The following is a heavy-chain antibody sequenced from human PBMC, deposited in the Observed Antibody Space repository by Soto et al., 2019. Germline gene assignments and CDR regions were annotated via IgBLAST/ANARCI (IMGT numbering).Heavy chain of an antibody. V-gene: IGHV4-59*01. CDR3: ARTYHYEYYFDY. CDR1: GGSISSYY. J-gene: IGHJ4*02. Sequence: KPSETLSLTCAVYGGSISSYYWSWIRQPPGKGLEWIGYIYYSGSTNYNPSLKSRVTISVDTSKNQFSLKLSSVTAADTAVYYCARTYHYEYYFDYWGQGTLVTVSS. D-gene: IGHD3-3*01. CDR2: IYYSGST.